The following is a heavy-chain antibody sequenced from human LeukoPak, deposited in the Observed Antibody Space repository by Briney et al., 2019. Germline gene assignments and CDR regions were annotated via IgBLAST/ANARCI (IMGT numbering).Heavy chain of an antibody. Sequence: GGSLRLSCAVSGFTFSSYAMSWVRQAPGKGLEWVSAISGSGGSTYYADSVKGRFTISRDNSKNTLYLQMNSLRAEDTAVYYCAKWNGAYYDILTGYGQRYYFDYWGQGTLVTVSS. CDR2: ISGSGGST. D-gene: IGHD3-9*01. V-gene: IGHV3-23*01. J-gene: IGHJ4*02. CDR1: GFTFSSYA. CDR3: AKWNGAYYDILTGYGQRYYFDY.